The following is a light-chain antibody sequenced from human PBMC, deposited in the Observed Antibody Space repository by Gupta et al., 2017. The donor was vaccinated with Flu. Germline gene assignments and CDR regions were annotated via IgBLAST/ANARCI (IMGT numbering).Light chain of an antibody. CDR2: DNN. J-gene: IGLJ2*01. Sequence: QSLLTPPPSLSASPGQKVTIACSGSSSNIGNNYVPWYQQRPGTAPKLLIYDNNKRPSGIPDRFSGSKSGTSATLGITGLQTGDEADYYCGTWDSSLSGVVFGGGTKLTVL. CDR3: GTWDSSLSGVV. CDR1: SSNIGNNY. V-gene: IGLV1-51*01.